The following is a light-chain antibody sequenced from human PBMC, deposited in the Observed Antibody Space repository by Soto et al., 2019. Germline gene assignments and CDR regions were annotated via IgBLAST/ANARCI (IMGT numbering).Light chain of an antibody. Sequence: DIQMTQSPSSVSASVGDRVTITCRASQVIGTWLAWFQQRPGKAPKLLISAASSLRSGVPTRFSGRGSGTDFSLTISSLQPEDFATYYCQQAFSFPLTFGGGIKVDIK. CDR2: AAS. J-gene: IGKJ4*01. CDR3: QQAFSFPLT. CDR1: QVIGTW. V-gene: IGKV1-12*01.